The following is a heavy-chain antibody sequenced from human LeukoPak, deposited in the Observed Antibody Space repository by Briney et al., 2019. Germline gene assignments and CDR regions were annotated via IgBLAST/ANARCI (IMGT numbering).Heavy chain of an antibody. V-gene: IGHV4-4*09. CDR3: ARDANYYGSGRAQRTNGMDV. CDR2: IYTSGST. J-gene: IGHJ6*02. D-gene: IGHD3-10*01. CDR1: GGSISSYY. Sequence: SETLSLTCTVSGGSISSYYWSWIRQPPGKGLEWIGYIYTSGSTNYNPSLKSRVTMSVDTSKNQFSLKLSSVTAADTAVYYCARDANYYGSGRAQRTNGMDVWGQGTTVTVSS.